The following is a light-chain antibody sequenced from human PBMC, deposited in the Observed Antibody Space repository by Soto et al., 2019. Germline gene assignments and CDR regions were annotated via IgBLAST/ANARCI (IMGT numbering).Light chain of an antibody. Sequence: QSVLTQPRSVSASPGQSVTISCTGTRSDVGGYNYVSWYQHHPGKAPKLMIYGVSEQPSGVPDRFSGSKSGNTASLTISGLQAEDEADYYCCSYAGTPYVFGTGTKVTVL. CDR3: CSYAGTPYV. CDR2: GVS. J-gene: IGLJ1*01. CDR1: RSDVGGYNY. V-gene: IGLV2-11*01.